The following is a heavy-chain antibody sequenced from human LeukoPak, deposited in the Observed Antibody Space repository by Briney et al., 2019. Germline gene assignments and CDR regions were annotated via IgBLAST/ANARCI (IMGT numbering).Heavy chain of an antibody. CDR2: ISGGGGST. V-gene: IGHV3-23*01. Sequence: GGSLRLSCAASGFTFSTFAMIWVRQPPRKGLEWVSGISGGGGSTYSADSVKGRFTISRDNSKNTLYLQMNSLRAEDTAVYYCAKDGWFDPWGQGTLVTVSS. J-gene: IGHJ5*02. CDR1: GFTFSTFA. CDR3: AKDGWFDP.